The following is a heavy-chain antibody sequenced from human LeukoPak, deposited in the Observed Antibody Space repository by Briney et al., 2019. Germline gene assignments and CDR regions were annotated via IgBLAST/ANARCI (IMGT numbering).Heavy chain of an antibody. CDR1: GFTFSSYG. CDR3: ARDSGTGYYYYGMDV. V-gene: IGHV3-33*01. CDR2: IWYDGSNK. D-gene: IGHD2-8*02. Sequence: PGGSLRLSCAASGFTFSSYGMHWVRQAPGKGLEWVAVIWYDGSNKYYADSVKGRFTISRDNSKNTLYLQMNSLGAEDTAVYYCARDSGTGYYYYGMDVWGQGTTVTVSS. J-gene: IGHJ6*02.